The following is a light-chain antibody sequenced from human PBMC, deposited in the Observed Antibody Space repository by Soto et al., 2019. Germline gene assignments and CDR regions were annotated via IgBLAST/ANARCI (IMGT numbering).Light chain of an antibody. CDR2: KAS. CDR3: QQYNSYSVT. J-gene: IGKJ1*01. V-gene: IGKV1-17*01. Sequence: IQMTQSPSSLSASVGDRVTITCRASQGIRNDLGWYQQKPGKAPKLLIHKASRLQSGVPSRFSGSGSGTEFTLTISGLQPDDFATYYCQQYNSYSVTFGQGTKVDI. CDR1: QGIRND.